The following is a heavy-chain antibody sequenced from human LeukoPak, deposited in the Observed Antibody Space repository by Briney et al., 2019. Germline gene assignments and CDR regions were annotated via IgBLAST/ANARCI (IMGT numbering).Heavy chain of an antibody. V-gene: IGHV4-34*01. J-gene: IGHJ3*02. CDR2: INHSGST. CDR3: ARGRLEAMWELLPYDAFDI. Sequence: SETLSLTCAVYGGSFSSYYWSWIRQPPGKGLEWIGEINHSGSTSYKPSLKSRVTISLDTSKNQFSLRLSSVTAADTAVYYCARGRLEAMWELLPYDAFDIWGQGTMVTVSS. CDR1: GGSFSSYY. D-gene: IGHD1-26*01.